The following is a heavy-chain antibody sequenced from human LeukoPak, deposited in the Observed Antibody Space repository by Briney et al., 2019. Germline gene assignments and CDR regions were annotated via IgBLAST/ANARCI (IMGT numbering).Heavy chain of an antibody. D-gene: IGHD3-22*01. CDR1: GYSISSGYY. CDR3: VRSSGYYYVGYFDY. CDR2: IYHSGST. V-gene: IGHV4-38-2*01. Sequence: PSETLSLTCAVSGYSISSGYYWGWIRPPPGKGLEWIGSIYHSGSTYYNPSLKSRVTISVDTSKNQFSLKLSSVTAADTAVYYCVRSSGYYYVGYFDYWGQGTLVTVSS. J-gene: IGHJ4*02.